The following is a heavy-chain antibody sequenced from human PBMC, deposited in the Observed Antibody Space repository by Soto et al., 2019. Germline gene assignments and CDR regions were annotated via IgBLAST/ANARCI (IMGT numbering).Heavy chain of an antibody. CDR3: ARDSEAAGSQY. CDR1: SGSVSSGTYY. V-gene: IGHV4-61*01. D-gene: IGHD6-19*01. CDR2: IYSSGST. J-gene: IGHJ1*01. Sequence: QVQLQESGPGLVKPSETLSLTCSVSSGSVSSGTYYWSWIRQPPGRGLEWIGHIYSSGSTNYNPSLKSRVTISVDTSKNQFSLILSSVTAADTAMYYCARDSEAAGSQYWGEGNLVTVSS.